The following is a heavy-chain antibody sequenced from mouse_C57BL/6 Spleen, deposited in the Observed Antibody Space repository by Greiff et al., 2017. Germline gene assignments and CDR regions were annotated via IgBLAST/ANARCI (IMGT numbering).Heavy chain of an antibody. CDR1: GYTFTSYW. V-gene: IGHV1-55*01. J-gene: IGHJ3*01. CDR3: ASTSYYGSSYWFAY. CDR2: IYPGSGST. Sequence: QVQLQQPGAELVKPGASVKMSCKASGYTFTSYWITWVKQRPGQGLEWIGDIYPGSGSTNYNEKFKGKATLTVDTSSSTAYMQLSSLTSEESAVYYCASTSYYGSSYWFAYWGQGTTVTVSA. D-gene: IGHD1-1*01.